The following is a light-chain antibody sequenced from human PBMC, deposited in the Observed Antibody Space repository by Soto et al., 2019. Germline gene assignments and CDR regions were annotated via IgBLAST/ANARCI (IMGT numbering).Light chain of an antibody. V-gene: IGLV2-11*01. CDR1: SSDVGGYNY. Sequence: QSALTQPRSVSGSPGQSVTISCTGTSSDVGGYNYVSWYQQHPGKAPKLVIYDASKRPSGAPDRFSGSKSGNTASLIISGLQAEDEADDYCYSYAGSYTFYVFGTGTKLTVL. CDR2: DAS. CDR3: YSYAGSYTFYV. J-gene: IGLJ1*01.